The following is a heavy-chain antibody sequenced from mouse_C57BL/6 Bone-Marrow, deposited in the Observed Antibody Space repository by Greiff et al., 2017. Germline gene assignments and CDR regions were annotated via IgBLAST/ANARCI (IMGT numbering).Heavy chain of an antibody. CDR1: GYSFTDYN. V-gene: IGHV1-39*01. J-gene: IGHJ1*03. Sequence: QLQQSGPELVQPGASVKISCKASGYSFTDYNMNWVKQSNGKSLEWIGVINPNYGTTSYNQKFKGKATLTVDQSSSTAYIQLNSLTSEDSSVYYCARRVDSSYWYFDVWGTGTTVTVSS. CDR2: INPNYGTT. D-gene: IGHD1-1*01. CDR3: ARRVDSSYWYFDV.